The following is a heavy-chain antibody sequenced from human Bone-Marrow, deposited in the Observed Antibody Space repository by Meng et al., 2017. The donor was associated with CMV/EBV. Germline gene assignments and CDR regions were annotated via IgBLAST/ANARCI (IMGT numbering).Heavy chain of an antibody. V-gene: IGHV3-30*02. J-gene: IGHJ6*02. Sequence: GGSLRLSCSASGFIFSNYDIHWVRQAPGKGLEWVAVIRYDRTSTYYVDSVKGRFTISRDNSRNTVDLQVNSLKAEDTALYYCAKDSYGMDVWGQGKSVTVSS. CDR2: IRYDRTST. CDR1: GFIFSNYD. CDR3: AKDSYGMDV.